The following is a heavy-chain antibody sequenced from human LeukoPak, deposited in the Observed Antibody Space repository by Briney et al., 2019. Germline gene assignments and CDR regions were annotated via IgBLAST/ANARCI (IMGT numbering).Heavy chain of an antibody. CDR3: ARAVGSGSFQTYYYYMDV. D-gene: IGHD3-10*01. J-gene: IGHJ6*03. Sequence: SETLSLTCTVSGYSISSGYYWGWIRQPPGKGLEWIGSTYHSGSTYYNPSLKSRVTISVDTSKNQFSLKLSSVTAADTAVYYCARAVGSGSFQTYYYYMDVWGKGTTVTISS. V-gene: IGHV4-38-2*02. CDR2: TYHSGST. CDR1: GYSISSGYY.